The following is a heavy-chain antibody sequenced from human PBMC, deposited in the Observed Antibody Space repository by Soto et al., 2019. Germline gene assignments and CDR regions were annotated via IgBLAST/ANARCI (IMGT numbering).Heavy chain of an antibody. CDR1: GGTYSSYA. D-gene: IGHD3-10*01. Sequence: QVQLVQSGAEVKKPGSSVNVSCKASGGTYSSYAISWVRQAPGQGLEWMGGIIPIFGTANYAQKFQGRITITADESTSTAYMELSSLRSEDTAVYYCATSASMVAKRDSWGQGTLVTVSS. CDR3: ATSASMVAKRDS. J-gene: IGHJ4*02. CDR2: IIPIFGTA. V-gene: IGHV1-69*01.